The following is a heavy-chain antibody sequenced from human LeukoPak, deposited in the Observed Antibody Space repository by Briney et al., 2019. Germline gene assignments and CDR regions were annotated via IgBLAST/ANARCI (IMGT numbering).Heavy chain of an antibody. J-gene: IGHJ3*02. D-gene: IGHD6-13*01. CDR3: ARVGAGIYSSSWVVDAFDI. CDR2: IKQDGSEK. Sequence: GGSLRLSCAASGFTFSSYWMSWVRQAPGKGLEWVANIKQDGSEKYYVDSVKGRFTISKDNAKNSLYLQMNSLRAEDTAVYYCARVGAGIYSSSWVVDAFDIWGQGTMVTVSS. CDR1: GFTFSSYW. V-gene: IGHV3-7*01.